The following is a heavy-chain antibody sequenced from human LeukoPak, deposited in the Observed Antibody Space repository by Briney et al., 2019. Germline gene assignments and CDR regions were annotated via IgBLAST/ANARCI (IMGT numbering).Heavy chain of an antibody. V-gene: IGHV3-30*04. J-gene: IGHJ4*02. D-gene: IGHD3-22*01. CDR2: ISYDGSNK. Sequence: GGSLRLSCAASGFTVSNWAIHWVRQTPGKGLEWVAAISYDGSNKFYADSVKGRFTISRDNSKNSLDLQMNSLRAEDTAVYYCARENYYDGSGSPSASAPVDHWGQGTLVTVSS. CDR3: ARENYYDGSGSPSASAPVDH. CDR1: GFTVSNWA.